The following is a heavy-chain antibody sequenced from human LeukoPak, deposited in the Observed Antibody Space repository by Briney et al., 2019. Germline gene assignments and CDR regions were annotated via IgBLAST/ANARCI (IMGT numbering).Heavy chain of an antibody. CDR2: IIPIFGTA. CDR1: GGTFSSYA. V-gene: IGHV1-69*05. CDR3: ARDGMATIPYDY. J-gene: IGHJ4*02. Sequence: ASVKVSCKASGGTFSSYAISWVRQAPGQGLEWMGGIIPIFGTANYAQKLQGRVTMTTDTSTSTAYMELRSLRSDDTAVYYCARDGMATIPYDYWGQGTLVTVSS. D-gene: IGHD5-24*01.